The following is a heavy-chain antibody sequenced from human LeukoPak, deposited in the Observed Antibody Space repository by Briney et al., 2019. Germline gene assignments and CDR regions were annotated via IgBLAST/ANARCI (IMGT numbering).Heavy chain of an antibody. J-gene: IGHJ6*02. V-gene: IGHV4-59*08. Sequence: SETLSLTCTVSGGSISSYYWSWIRQPPGKGLEWIGYIYYSGSTNYNPSLKSRVTISVDTSKNQFSLKLSSVTAADTAVYYCARHRYGEGYSGMDVWGQGTTVTVSS. D-gene: IGHD4-17*01. CDR1: GGSISSYY. CDR3: ARHRYGEGYSGMDV. CDR2: IYYSGST.